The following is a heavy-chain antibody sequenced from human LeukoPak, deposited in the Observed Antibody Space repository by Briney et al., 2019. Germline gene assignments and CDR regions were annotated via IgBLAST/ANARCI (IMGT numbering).Heavy chain of an antibody. V-gene: IGHV3-74*01. CDR1: GFTFNNYW. CDR2: TNTHGTSA. Sequence: GGSLRLSCAGSGFTFNNYWMHWVRQAPGKGLVWVARTNTHGTSANYADSVKGRFIISRDNANNTLYLQMNGLRDEDTGVYYALAGYYYYYMDVWGKGTTVTVSS. J-gene: IGHJ6*03. D-gene: IGHD6-13*01. CDR3: LAGYYYYYMDV.